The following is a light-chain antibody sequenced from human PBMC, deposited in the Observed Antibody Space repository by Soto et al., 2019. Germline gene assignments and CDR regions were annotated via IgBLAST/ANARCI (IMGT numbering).Light chain of an antibody. CDR2: DTS. CDR3: KQRHNWPIT. Sequence: EVVMSPSPATLSFSPGEGAPLSCRASQGIGATLAWYQHKPGQTPRXLIYDTSTRATGVPPSFSGGVSGTDFSLTISSLEPQDVGVYYCKQRHNWPITFGQGTRLKIK. V-gene: IGKV3-11*01. J-gene: IGKJ5*01. CDR1: QGIGAT.